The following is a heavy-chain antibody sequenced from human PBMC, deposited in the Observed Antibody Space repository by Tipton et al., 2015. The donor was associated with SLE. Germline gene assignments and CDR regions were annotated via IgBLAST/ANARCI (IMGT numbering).Heavy chain of an antibody. CDR3: AKAKSPSGGYVFDN. V-gene: IGHV3-64D*06. J-gene: IGHJ4*02. D-gene: IGHD2-15*01. CDR2: ISSDGTGT. CDR1: GFTFSSYS. Sequence: SLRLSYSASGFTFSSYSMHWVRQAAGKGLEYVSAISSDGTGTHYADSVKGRFTISRDNSKNMVYLQMTSLTAEDTALYYCAKAKSPSGGYVFDNWGQGTLVTVSS.